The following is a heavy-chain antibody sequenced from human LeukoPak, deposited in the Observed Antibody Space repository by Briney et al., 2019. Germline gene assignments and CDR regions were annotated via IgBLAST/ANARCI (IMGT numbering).Heavy chain of an antibody. D-gene: IGHD5-18*01. V-gene: IGHV3-66*01. Sequence: PGGSLRLSCAASGFTVSSNYMSWVRQAPGKGLEWVSVIYSGGSTYYADSVKGRFTISRDNSKNTLYLQMNSLRAEDTAVYYCARGTGYSYTRSGDYWGQGTLVTVSS. CDR3: ARGTGYSYTRSGDY. J-gene: IGHJ4*02. CDR1: GFTVSSNY. CDR2: IYSGGST.